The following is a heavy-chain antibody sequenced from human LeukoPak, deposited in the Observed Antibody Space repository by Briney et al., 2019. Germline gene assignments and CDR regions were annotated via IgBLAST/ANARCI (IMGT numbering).Heavy chain of an antibody. J-gene: IGHJ4*02. V-gene: IGHV4-38-2*02. Sequence: SETLSLTCTVSGYSISSGYYWGWIRQPPGKGLEWIGSIYHSGSTYYNPSLKSRVTISVDTSKNQFSLKLSSVTAADTAVYYCARADEFIVGATTDYFDYWGQGTLVTVSS. CDR1: GYSISSGYY. CDR2: IYHSGST. CDR3: ARADEFIVGATTDYFDY. D-gene: IGHD1-26*01.